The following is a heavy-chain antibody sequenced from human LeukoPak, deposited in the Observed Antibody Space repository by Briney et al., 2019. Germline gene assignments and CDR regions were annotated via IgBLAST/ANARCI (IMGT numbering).Heavy chain of an antibody. CDR1: GFTFSSYA. D-gene: IGHD4-11*01. V-gene: IGHV3-23*01. J-gene: IGHJ4*02. CDR3: AKGVYSNYGSFDY. Sequence: GGSLRLSCAASGFTFSSYAMSWVRQAPGKGLEGVSAISGSGGSTYYADSVKGRFTISRDNSKNTLYLQMNSLRAEDTAVYYCAKGVYSNYGSFDYWGQGTLVTVSS. CDR2: ISGSGGST.